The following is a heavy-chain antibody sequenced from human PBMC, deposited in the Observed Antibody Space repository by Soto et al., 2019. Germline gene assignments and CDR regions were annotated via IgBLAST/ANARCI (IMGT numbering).Heavy chain of an antibody. J-gene: IGHJ6*02. Sequence: QVHLVESGGGVAQPGRSLRLSCVASGFTFDTYGIHWVRQAPGEGLQWVALISYEGSNTYYADSVRDRFTISRDNSKNTLYLQINALRPDDTGVYYCARVTPGNNLYYFSGLDVWGRGTSVTVSS. D-gene: IGHD1-1*01. V-gene: IGHV3-30-3*01. CDR1: GFTFDTYG. CDR3: ARVTPGNNLYYFSGLDV. CDR2: ISYEGSNT.